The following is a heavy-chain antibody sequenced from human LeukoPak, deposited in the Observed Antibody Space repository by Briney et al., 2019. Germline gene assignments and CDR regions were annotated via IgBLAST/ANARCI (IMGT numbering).Heavy chain of an antibody. J-gene: IGHJ4*02. CDR2: IYHSGST. D-gene: IGHD4-17*01. Sequence: SETLSLTCTVSGHSISSGYYWGWIRQPPGKGLEWIGSIYHSGSTYYNPSLKSRVTISVDTSKNQFSLKLNSVTAADTAVYYCARAGYGDSDFDYWGQGTLVTVSS. CDR3: ARAGYGDSDFDY. V-gene: IGHV4-38-2*02. CDR1: GHSISSGYY.